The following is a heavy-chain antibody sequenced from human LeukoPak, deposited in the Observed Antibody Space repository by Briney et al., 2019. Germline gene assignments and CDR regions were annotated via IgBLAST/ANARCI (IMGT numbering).Heavy chain of an antibody. V-gene: IGHV3-33*06. CDR1: GFTFSHYA. Sequence: PGGSLRLSCAAAGFTFSHYAMHWVRQAPGKGLEWAAVIWSDGTNQYYAASVKGRFTISRDDSDKTVYLQMNSLRPADTGVYYCAKDAERGFDYSNSLEYWGEGTPVTVST. CDR3: AKDAERGFDYSNSLEY. D-gene: IGHD4-11*01. J-gene: IGHJ4*02. CDR2: IWSDGTNQ.